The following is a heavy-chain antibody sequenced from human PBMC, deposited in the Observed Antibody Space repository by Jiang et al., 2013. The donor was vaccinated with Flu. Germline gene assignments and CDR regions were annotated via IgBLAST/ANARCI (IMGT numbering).Heavy chain of an antibody. D-gene: IGHD1-26*01. Sequence: TQTLTLTCTFSGFSLSTSGMRVSWIRQPPGKALEWLARIDWDDDKYYSTSLKTRLTISKDTSKNQVVLTMTNMDPVDTATYYCARIWWELLDYWGQGTLVTVSS. CDR2: IDWDDDK. V-gene: IGHV2-70*04. CDR1: GFSLSTSGMR. CDR3: ARIWWELLDY. J-gene: IGHJ4*02.